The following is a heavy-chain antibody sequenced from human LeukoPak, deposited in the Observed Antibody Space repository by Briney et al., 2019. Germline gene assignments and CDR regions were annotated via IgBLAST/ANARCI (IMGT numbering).Heavy chain of an antibody. CDR1: GGTFSSYA. D-gene: IGHD6-19*01. Sequence: SVKVSCKASGGTFSSYAISWVRQAPGQGLEWMGGIIPIFGTANYAQKFQGRVTITADESMSTAYMELSSLRSEDTAVYYCARGLAVAPGYFDYWGQGTLVTVSS. V-gene: IGHV1-69*01. CDR2: IIPIFGTA. CDR3: ARGLAVAPGYFDY. J-gene: IGHJ4*02.